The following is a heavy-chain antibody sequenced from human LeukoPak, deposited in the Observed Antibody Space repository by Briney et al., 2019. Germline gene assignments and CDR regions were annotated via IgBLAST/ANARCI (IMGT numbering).Heavy chain of an antibody. CDR1: GGSISGYY. D-gene: IGHD3-3*01. CDR2: IYYSGST. V-gene: IGHV4-59*01. Sequence: PSETLSLTCTVSGGSISGYYWSWIRQPPGKGLEWIGYIYYSGSTNYNPSLKSRVTISVDTSKNQFSLKLSSVTAADTAVYYCARGTLHDFWSGYYTYYSDYWGQGTLVTVSS. J-gene: IGHJ4*02. CDR3: ARGTLHDFWSGYYTYYSDY.